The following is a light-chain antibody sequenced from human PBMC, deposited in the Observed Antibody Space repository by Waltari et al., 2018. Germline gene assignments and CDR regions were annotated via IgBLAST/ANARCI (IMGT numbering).Light chain of an antibody. CDR3: YSSTDNSGI. CDR2: KDS. Sequence: SYELTQPSSVSVSPGQTAKITCSGDVLKQKYPRWFQQKPGQAPVLMIYKDSERPSRIPERFSGSSSGATVTLTITGAQVEDEADYYCYSSTDNSGIFGGGTTLTVL. CDR1: VLKQKY. V-gene: IGLV3-27*01. J-gene: IGLJ2*01.